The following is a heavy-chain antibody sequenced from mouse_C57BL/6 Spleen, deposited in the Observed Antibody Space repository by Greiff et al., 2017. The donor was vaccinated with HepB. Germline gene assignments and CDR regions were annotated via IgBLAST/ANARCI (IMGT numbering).Heavy chain of an antibody. D-gene: IGHD2-4*01. V-gene: IGHV1-7*01. CDR3: ARYYDYGGGFAY. J-gene: IGHJ3*01. CDR1: GYTFTSYW. CDR2: INPSSGYT. Sequence: QVQLQQSGADLAKPGASVKLSCKASGYTFTSYWMHWVKQRPGQGLDWIGYINPSSGYTKYNQKFQDKATLTADTSSSPAYLQLSSLTYEDSAVYYCARYYDYGGGFAYWGQGTLVTVSA.